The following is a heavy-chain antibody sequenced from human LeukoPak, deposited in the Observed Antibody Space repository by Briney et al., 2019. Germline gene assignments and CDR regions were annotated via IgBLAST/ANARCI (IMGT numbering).Heavy chain of an antibody. J-gene: IGHJ4*02. CDR2: IDTNTGNP. D-gene: IGHD3-22*01. V-gene: IGHV7-4-1*02. CDR1: GYTFTNYT. CDR3: ARGYDTTGYFSY. Sequence: APVKVSCKASGYTFTNYTLNWVRQAPGHGLEWMGWIDTNTGNPTYAQSFIGRFAFSLDTSVTTAYLQISSLKAEDTAVYYCARGYDTTGYFSYWGQGTLVAVSS.